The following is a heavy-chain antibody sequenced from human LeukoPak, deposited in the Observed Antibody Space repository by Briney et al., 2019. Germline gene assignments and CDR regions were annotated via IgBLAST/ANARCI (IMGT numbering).Heavy chain of an antibody. CDR2: IIPIFGTA. V-gene: IGHV1-69*13. Sequence: ASVKVSCKASGYTFTSYAMHWVRQAPGQRLEWMGGIIPIFGTANYTQKFQGRVTITADESTSTAYMELSSLRSEDTAVYYCATKTDYWGQGTLVTVSS. J-gene: IGHJ4*02. CDR1: GYTFTSYA. CDR3: ATKTDY.